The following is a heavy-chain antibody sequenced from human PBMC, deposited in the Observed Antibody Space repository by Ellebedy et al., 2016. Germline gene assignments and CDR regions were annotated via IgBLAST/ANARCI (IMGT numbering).Heavy chain of an antibody. Sequence: GGSLRLSCAVSGFTVSSNYMSWVRQAPGQGLEWVSVLYSGGTIYYADSVKVRFTISRDSSKNTLYLDMDSLRAEDTAIYYCAKCRHINGCLLDYWGQGTLVTVSS. CDR1: GFTVSSNY. J-gene: IGHJ4*02. CDR3: AKCRHINGCLLDY. V-gene: IGHV3-53*01. D-gene: IGHD6-19*01. CDR2: LYSGGTI.